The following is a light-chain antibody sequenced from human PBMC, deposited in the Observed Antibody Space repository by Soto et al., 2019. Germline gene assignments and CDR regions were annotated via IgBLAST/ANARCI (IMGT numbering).Light chain of an antibody. V-gene: IGLV3-9*01. CDR2: RDS. CDR3: QVWDSSTAVV. J-gene: IGLJ2*01. CDR1: NIGSKN. Sequence: SYELTQPLSVSVALGQTARITCGGNNIGSKNVHWYQQMPGQAPVLVIYRDSDRPSGIPERFSGSNSRNTATLTISRAQAGDEADYYCQVWDSSTAVVFGGGPKLTVL.